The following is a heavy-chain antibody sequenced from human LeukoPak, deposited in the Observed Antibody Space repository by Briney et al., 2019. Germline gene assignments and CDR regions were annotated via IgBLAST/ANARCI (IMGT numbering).Heavy chain of an antibody. V-gene: IGHV3-73*01. J-gene: IGHJ4*02. Sequence: GGSLRLSCAASGFTFSGSAMQWVRQASGQGLEWVGRIRSKANSYATAYAASVKGRFTISRDDSKNTAYLQMNSLKTEDTAVYYCTNYYDSSGYSPLDYWGQGTLVTVSS. CDR2: IRSKANSYAT. CDR3: TNYYDSSGYSPLDY. D-gene: IGHD3-22*01. CDR1: GFTFSGSA.